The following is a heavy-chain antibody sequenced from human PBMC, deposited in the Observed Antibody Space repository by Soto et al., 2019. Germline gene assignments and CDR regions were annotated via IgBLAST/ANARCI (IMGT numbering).Heavy chain of an antibody. D-gene: IGHD5-18*01. J-gene: IGHJ4*02. Sequence: EVQLVESGGVLAQPGGSLRLSCGASGFTFSNYHMNWVRQAPWKGLEWIAFITTTSGTTQYADSVKGRFTISRDNAKSSLFLQMNSLRDEDTAVYFCARERPGIPFDYWGQGTLVTVSS. CDR1: GFTFSNYH. V-gene: IGHV3-48*02. CDR2: ITTTSGTT. CDR3: ARERPGIPFDY.